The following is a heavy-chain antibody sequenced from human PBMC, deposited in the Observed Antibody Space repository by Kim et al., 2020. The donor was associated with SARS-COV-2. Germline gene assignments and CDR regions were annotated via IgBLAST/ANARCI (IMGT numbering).Heavy chain of an antibody. D-gene: IGHD7-27*01. J-gene: IGHJ6*02. Sequence: SETLSLTCAVYGGSLSGYHWTWIRQPPGKGLEWIGEINHSGSTNCNPSLKSRVTISLDTSKNQFSLNLRSVTAADTAVYYCARGRAGMVPSPILGIGPHYDYYAMDDWGQGTTVTVSS. CDR1: GGSLSGYH. V-gene: IGHV4-34*01. CDR2: INHSGST. CDR3: ARGRAGMVPSPILGIGPHYDYYAMDD.